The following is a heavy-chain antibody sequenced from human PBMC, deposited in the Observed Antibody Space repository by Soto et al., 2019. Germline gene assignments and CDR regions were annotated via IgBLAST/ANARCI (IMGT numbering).Heavy chain of an antibody. CDR3: ARQYYDFWSGYFFEKYYFDY. V-gene: IGHV1-18*01. CDR1: GYTFTSYG. D-gene: IGHD3-3*01. J-gene: IGHJ4*02. Sequence: QVQLVQSGAEVKKPGASVKVSCKASGYTFTSYGISWVRQAPGQGLEWMGWISAYNGNTNYAQKLQDRVTMTTDTSTSTAYMELRSLRSDDTAVYYCARQYYDFWSGYFFEKYYFDYWGQGTLVTVSS. CDR2: ISAYNGNT.